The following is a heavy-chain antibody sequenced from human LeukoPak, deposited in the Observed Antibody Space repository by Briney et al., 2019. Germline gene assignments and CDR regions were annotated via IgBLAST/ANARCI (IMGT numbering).Heavy chain of an antibody. V-gene: IGHV4-39*01. J-gene: IGHJ4*02. Sequence: SETLCLTCTVSGGSISSSSYYWGWIRQPPGKGLEWIGSIYYSGSTYYNPSLKSRVTISVDTSKNQFSLKLSSVTAADTAVYYCARHAKERRALVGAIDYWGQGTLVTVSS. CDR3: ARHAKERRALVGAIDY. CDR2: IYYSGST. D-gene: IGHD1-26*01. CDR1: GGSISSSSYY.